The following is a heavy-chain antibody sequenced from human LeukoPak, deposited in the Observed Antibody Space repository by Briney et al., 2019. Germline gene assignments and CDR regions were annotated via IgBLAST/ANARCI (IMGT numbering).Heavy chain of an antibody. CDR2: ISWNSGSI. CDR1: GFTFDDYA. J-gene: IGHJ3*02. CDR3: AKPYYYDSSGYYSDAFDI. V-gene: IGHV3-9*01. Sequence: GRSLRLSCAASGFTFDDYAMHWVRQAPGKGLEWVSGISWNSGSIGYADSVKGRFTISRDNVKNSLYLQMNSLRAEDTALYYCAKPYYYDSSGYYSDAFDIWGQGTMVTVSS. D-gene: IGHD3-22*01.